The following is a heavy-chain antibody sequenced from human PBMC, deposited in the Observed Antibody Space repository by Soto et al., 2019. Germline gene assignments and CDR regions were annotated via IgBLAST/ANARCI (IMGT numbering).Heavy chain of an antibody. Sequence: QVQLVQSGAEVKKPGSSVKVSCKASGGTFSSYTISWVRQAPGQGLEWMGRIIPILGIANYAQKFQGRVTITAXXSXSXVYMELSSLRSEDTAVYYCVRDDYDILTGYKRAFDIWGQGTMVTVSS. D-gene: IGHD3-9*01. CDR1: GGTFSSYT. V-gene: IGHV1-69*08. J-gene: IGHJ3*02. CDR2: IIPILGIA. CDR3: VRDDYDILTGYKRAFDI.